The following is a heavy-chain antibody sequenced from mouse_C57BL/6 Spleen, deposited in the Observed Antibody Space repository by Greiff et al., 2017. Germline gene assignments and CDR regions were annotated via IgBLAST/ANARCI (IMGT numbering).Heavy chain of an antibody. Sequence: VQLQQSGTVLARPGASVKMSCKTSGSTFTSYWMHWVKQRPGQGLEWIGAIYPGNSDTSYNQKFKGKAKLTAVTSASTAYMELSSLTNEDAAVYYCTRYYGSSSAWFAYWGQGTLVTVSA. CDR1: GSTFTSYW. J-gene: IGHJ3*01. V-gene: IGHV1-5*01. D-gene: IGHD1-1*01. CDR3: TRYYGSSSAWFAY. CDR2: IYPGNSDT.